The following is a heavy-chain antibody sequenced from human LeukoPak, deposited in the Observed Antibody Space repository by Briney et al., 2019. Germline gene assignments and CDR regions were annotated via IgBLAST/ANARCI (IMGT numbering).Heavy chain of an antibody. Sequence: GGSLRLSCAASGFTFTTYAMSWVRQAPGRGLEWVSAISGSGSSTYYADSVKGRFTISRDNSKNTLYLQMNSLRAEDTAIYYCAKDLGDYEDYWGQGTLVTVSS. CDR3: AKDLGDYEDY. V-gene: IGHV3-23*01. D-gene: IGHD4-17*01. CDR2: ISGSGSST. J-gene: IGHJ4*02. CDR1: GFTFTTYA.